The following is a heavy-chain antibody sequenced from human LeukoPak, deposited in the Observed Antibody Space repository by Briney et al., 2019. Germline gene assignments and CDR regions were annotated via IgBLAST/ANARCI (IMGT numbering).Heavy chain of an antibody. CDR2: IYYSGST. CDR3: ARDSSSYYYFDY. J-gene: IGHJ4*02. D-gene: IGHD6-13*01. Sequence: PSETLSLTCTVSGGSISSYYWRWMRQPPGKALEWIVYIYYSGSTNYNPSLKSRVTISVDTSKNQFSLKLSSVTAADTAVYYCARDSSSYYYFDYWGQGTLVTVSS. CDR1: GGSISSYY. V-gene: IGHV4-59*01.